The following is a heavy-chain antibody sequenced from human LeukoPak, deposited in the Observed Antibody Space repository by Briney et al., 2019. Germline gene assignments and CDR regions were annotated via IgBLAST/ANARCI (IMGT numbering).Heavy chain of an antibody. D-gene: IGHD6-13*01. J-gene: IGHJ4*02. V-gene: IGHV3-21*01. Sequence: GGPLRLSCAASGFTFSSYSMNWVRQAPGKGLEWVSSISSSSSYIYYADSVKGRFTISRDNAKNSLYLQMDSLRAEDTAVYYCARGRIAAAGFDYWGQGTLVTVSS. CDR2: ISSSSSYI. CDR3: ARGRIAAAGFDY. CDR1: GFTFSSYS.